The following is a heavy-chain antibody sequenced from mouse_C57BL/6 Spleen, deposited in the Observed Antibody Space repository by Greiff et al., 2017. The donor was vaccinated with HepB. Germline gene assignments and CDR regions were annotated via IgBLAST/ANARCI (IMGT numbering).Heavy chain of an antibody. CDR3: ARENFYYYSSSPAY. V-gene: IGHV1-64*01. CDR2: IHPNSGST. J-gene: IGHJ3*01. Sequence: QVQLQQPGAELVKPGASVKLSCKASGYTFTSYWMHWVKQRPGQGLEWIGMIHPNSGSTNYNEKFKSKATLTVDKSSSTAYMQLSSLTSEDSAVYNCARENFYYYSSSPAYWGQGTLVTVSA. D-gene: IGHD1-1*01. CDR1: GYTFTSYW.